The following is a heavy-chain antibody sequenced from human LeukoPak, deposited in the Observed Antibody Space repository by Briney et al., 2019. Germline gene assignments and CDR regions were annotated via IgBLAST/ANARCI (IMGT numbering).Heavy chain of an antibody. D-gene: IGHD3-10*01. V-gene: IGHV3-7*01. CDR2: IKLDGGEN. Sequence: GGSLRLSCAASGFTFSTYWMNWVRQAPGKGLEWVASIKLDGGENYYVDSVKGRFTISRDNAKNSLSLQMNSLRAEDTAVYYCARGRSGSGNHYHAAFDIWGQGTMVTVSS. CDR3: ARGRSGSGNHYHAAFDI. J-gene: IGHJ3*02. CDR1: GFTFSTYW.